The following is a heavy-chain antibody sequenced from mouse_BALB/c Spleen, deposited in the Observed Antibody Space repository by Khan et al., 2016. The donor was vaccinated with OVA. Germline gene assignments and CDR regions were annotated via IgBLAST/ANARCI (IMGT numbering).Heavy chain of an antibody. CDR3: ARYFYYGNSGAVDN. CDR1: GYTFSSYW. CDR2: ILPGSGST. J-gene: IGHJ4*01. Sequence: QVQLKQSGAELMKPGASVKISCKATGYTFSSYWIEWVKQRPGHGLEWIGEILPGSGSTNYNEKFKGKATFTADTSSNTAYMQLSSLTSEASAVFYCARYFYYGNSGAVDNWGHGTSVTVSS. V-gene: IGHV1-9*01. D-gene: IGHD2-1*01.